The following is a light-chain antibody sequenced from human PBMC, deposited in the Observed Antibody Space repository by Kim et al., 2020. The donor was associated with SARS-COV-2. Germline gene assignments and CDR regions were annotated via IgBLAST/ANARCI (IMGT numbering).Light chain of an antibody. CDR2: GAS. CDR1: QSVSNR. J-gene: IGKJ4*01. Sequence: EIVMTQSPGTLSVSPGERVTLSCRASQSVSNRLAWYQQKPGQAPRLLIYGASTRATGIPARFSGSGSGTEFTLTISSLQSEDFAVYYCQQYDNWPPLTFGGGTKVDIK. V-gene: IGKV3-15*01. CDR3: QQYDNWPPLT.